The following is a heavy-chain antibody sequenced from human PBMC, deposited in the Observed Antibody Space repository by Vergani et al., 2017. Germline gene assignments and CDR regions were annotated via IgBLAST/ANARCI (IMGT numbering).Heavy chain of an antibody. D-gene: IGHD3-9*01. CDR3: AGSYYDILTGDDYYYYYMDV. Sequence: QVQLVQSGAEVKKPGSSVKVSCKASGGTFSSYAISWVRQAPGQGLEWMGRIIPILGIANYAQKFQGRVTITADKSTSTAYMELSRLRAEDTAVYYCAGSYYDILTGDDYYYYYMDVWGKGTTVTVSS. V-gene: IGHV1-69*04. J-gene: IGHJ6*03. CDR2: IIPILGIA. CDR1: GGTFSSYA.